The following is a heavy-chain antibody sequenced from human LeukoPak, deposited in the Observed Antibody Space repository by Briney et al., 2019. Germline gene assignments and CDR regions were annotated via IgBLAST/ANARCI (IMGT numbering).Heavy chain of an antibody. Sequence: GGSLRLSCAASGFTFSTYEMNWVRQAPGKGLEWVSYISGSRSTIYYADSVKGRFTISRDNAKNSLYLQMNSLRAEDTAIYYCASRYYDSDYWGQGTLVTVSS. D-gene: IGHD3-22*01. J-gene: IGHJ4*02. CDR1: GFTFSTYE. CDR2: ISGSRSTI. V-gene: IGHV3-48*03. CDR3: ASRYYDSDY.